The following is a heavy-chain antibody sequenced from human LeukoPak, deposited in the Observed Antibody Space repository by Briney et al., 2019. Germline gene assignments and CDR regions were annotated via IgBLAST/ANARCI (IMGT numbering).Heavy chain of an antibody. CDR1: GYTFTCYG. J-gene: IGHJ4*02. CDR2: ISAYNGNT. CDR3: ARDQTSYYDSSGYDY. Sequence: ASVKVSCKASGYTFTCYGISWVRQAPGQGLEWMGWISAYNGNTNYAQKLQGRVTMTTDTSTSTAYMELRSLRSDDTAVYYCARDQTSYYDSSGYDYWGQGTLVTVSS. V-gene: IGHV1-18*01. D-gene: IGHD3-22*01.